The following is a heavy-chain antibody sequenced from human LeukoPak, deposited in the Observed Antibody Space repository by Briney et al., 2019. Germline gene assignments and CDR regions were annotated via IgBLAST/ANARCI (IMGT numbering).Heavy chain of an antibody. CDR3: ARVQPPPTVVTPRYYYYGMDV. CDR1: GLTLSSYW. D-gene: IGHD4-23*01. Sequence: GGSLRLSCAGSGLTLSSYWMSWVRQAPGTGLEWVANINQAGSEKYYVDSVKGRFTISRDNAKNSLYLQMNSLRDEDTAVYYCARVQPPPTVVTPRYYYYGMDVWGQGTTVTVSS. CDR2: INQAGSEK. V-gene: IGHV3-7*02. J-gene: IGHJ6*02.